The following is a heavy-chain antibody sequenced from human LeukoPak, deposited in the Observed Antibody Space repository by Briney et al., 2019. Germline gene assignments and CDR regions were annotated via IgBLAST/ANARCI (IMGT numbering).Heavy chain of an antibody. CDR1: GYTFTNYG. V-gene: IGHV1-18*01. Sequence: GASVKVSCKASGYTFTNYGISWVRQAPGQGLEWMGWISDYNGNTNYAQKLQVRISMTTDTSTSTAYMELRSLRSDDTAVYYCARGCSGGRCYSVDAFDIWGQGTVVTVSS. CDR2: ISDYNGNT. CDR3: ARGCSGGRCYSVDAFDI. J-gene: IGHJ3*02. D-gene: IGHD2-15*01.